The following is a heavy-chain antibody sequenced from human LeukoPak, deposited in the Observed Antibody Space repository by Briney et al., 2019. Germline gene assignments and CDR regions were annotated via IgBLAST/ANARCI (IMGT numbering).Heavy chain of an antibody. Sequence: SETLSLTCTVSGGSISSYYWSWIRQPPGKGLEWIGYIYYSGSTNYNPSLKSRVTISVDTSKNQFSLKLSSVTAADTAVYYCARDSDVIRYCSSTSCPGDHFDYWGQGTLVTVSS. CDR3: ARDSDVIRYCSSTSCPGDHFDY. CDR2: IYYSGST. D-gene: IGHD2-2*01. CDR1: GGSISSYY. V-gene: IGHV4-59*01. J-gene: IGHJ4*02.